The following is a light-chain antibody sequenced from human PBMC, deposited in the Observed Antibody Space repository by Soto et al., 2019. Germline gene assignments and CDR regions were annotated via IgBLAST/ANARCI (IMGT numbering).Light chain of an antibody. V-gene: IGKV1-39*01. J-gene: IGKJ1*01. CDR1: QNIGNY. CDR3: QKSYNGPAWT. Sequence: DIPMTQSPSSLSASVGDRVTITCRASQNIGNYLHWYQHQPGKAPKLLIYSVSTLQTGVASRFSVSGSVTEFTLTISSLQPEDFSTFYCQKSYNGPAWTFGQGTKVEIK. CDR2: SVS.